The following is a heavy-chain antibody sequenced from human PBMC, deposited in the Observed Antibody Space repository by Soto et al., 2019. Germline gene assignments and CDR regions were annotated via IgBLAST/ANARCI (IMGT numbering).Heavy chain of an antibody. CDR1: GGSISSSNW. CDR3: ARKGYSTIDAFDI. Sequence: QVQLQESGPGLVKPSGTLSLTCAVSGGSISSSNWWSWVRQPPGKGLEWIGEIYHSGSTNYHPSLTSRVTISVDKSQNQFSLKLSSVTAADTAVYYCARKGYSTIDAFDIWGQGTMVTVSS. D-gene: IGHD2-2*01. CDR2: IYHSGST. J-gene: IGHJ3*02. V-gene: IGHV4-4*02.